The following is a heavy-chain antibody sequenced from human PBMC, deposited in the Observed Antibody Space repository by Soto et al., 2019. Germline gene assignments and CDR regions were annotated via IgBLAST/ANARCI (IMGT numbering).Heavy chain of an antibody. CDR2: INPSGGSI. CDR1: GYTFTNYY. J-gene: IGHJ1*01. CDR3: ARDNEGIAAPGGLQH. D-gene: IGHD6-13*01. V-gene: IGHV1-46*01. Sequence: ASVKVSCKASGYTFTNYYMNWVRQAPGQGLEWIGIINPSGGSISDAQKFQGRVTMTRDTSTSTVYMELSSLRSEDTAVYYCARDNEGIAAPGGLQHWGQGTLVTSPQ.